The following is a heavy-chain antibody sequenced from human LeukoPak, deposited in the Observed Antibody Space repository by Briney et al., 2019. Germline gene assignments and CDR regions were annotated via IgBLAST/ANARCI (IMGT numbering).Heavy chain of an antibody. CDR1: GGSISNYY. D-gene: IGHD3-9*01. CDR2: IYYSGST. CDR3: ARDEADTLTNYPGAFDI. V-gene: IGHV4-59*01. Sequence: SETLSLTCTVSGGSISNYYWSWIRQPPGKGLEWIGFIYYSGSTNYNPSLKSRVTISVDTSKNQFSLKLNSVTAADTAVYYCARDEADTLTNYPGAFDIWGQGTMVTVSS. J-gene: IGHJ3*02.